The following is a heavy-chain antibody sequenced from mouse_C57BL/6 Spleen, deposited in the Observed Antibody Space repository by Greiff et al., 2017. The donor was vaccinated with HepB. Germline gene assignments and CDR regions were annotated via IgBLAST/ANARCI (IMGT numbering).Heavy chain of an antibody. J-gene: IGHJ2*01. CDR2: IYPGDGDT. CDR1: GYAFSSSW. Sequence: VQLKESGPELVKPGASVKISCKASGYAFSSSWMNWVKQRPGKGLEWIGRIYPGDGDTNYNGKFKGKATLTADKSSSTAYMQLSSLTSEDSAVYFCARSVYDGYPGYFDYWGQGTTLTVSS. CDR3: ARSVYDGYPGYFDY. V-gene: IGHV1-82*01. D-gene: IGHD2-3*01.